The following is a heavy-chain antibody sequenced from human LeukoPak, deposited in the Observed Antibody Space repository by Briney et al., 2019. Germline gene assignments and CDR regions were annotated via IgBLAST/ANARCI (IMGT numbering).Heavy chain of an antibody. J-gene: IGHJ4*02. Sequence: PSETLSLTCTVSGGSVSSTEFYWGWIRQPPGKGLQWIGNIYYTGSTYYNPSLNSRVAMSVDTSQNQFSLKMASVTAADTAVYYCARLSKGRYFDYIFDNWGRGTLVTVSS. CDR2: IYYTGST. CDR3: ARLSKGRYFDYIFDN. CDR1: GGSVSSTEFY. D-gene: IGHD3-9*01. V-gene: IGHV4-39*01.